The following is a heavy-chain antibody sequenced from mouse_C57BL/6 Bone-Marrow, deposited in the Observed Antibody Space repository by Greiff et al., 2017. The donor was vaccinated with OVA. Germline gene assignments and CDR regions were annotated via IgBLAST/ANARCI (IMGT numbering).Heavy chain of an antibody. CDR2: INPNNGGT. Sequence: EVQLQQSGPELVKPGASVKMSCKASGYTFTDYNMHWVKQSHGKSLEWIGYINPNNGGTSYNQKFKGKATLAVNKSSSTAYMELRSLTSEDSAVYDCARAGAVVASFDYWGQGTTLTVSS. J-gene: IGHJ2*01. D-gene: IGHD1-1*01. V-gene: IGHV1-22*01. CDR1: GYTFTDYN. CDR3: ARAGAVVASFDY.